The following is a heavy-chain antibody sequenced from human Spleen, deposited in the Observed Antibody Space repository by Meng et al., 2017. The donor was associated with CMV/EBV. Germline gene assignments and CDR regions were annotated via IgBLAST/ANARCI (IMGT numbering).Heavy chain of an antibody. CDR1: GYTFRNFG. Sequence: ASVKVSCKTSGYTFRNFGITWVRQAPEQRLEWMGWITPHSGGSKLAQRFQGRVTMTSDTSIFTAYMELSSLRSDDTAVYYCARGGPGPSDLHFFDYWGRGTLVTVSS. CDR3: ARGGPGPSDLHFFDY. D-gene: IGHD1-14*01. J-gene: IGHJ4*02. V-gene: IGHV1-2*02. CDR2: ITPHSGGS.